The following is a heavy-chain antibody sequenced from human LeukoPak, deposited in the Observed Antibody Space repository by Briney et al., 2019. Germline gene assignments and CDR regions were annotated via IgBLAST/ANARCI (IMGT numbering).Heavy chain of an antibody. J-gene: IGHJ4*02. Sequence: ASVKVSCKASGYTFTSYYMHWVRQAPGQGLEWMGIINPSGGSTSYAQKFQGRVTMTRDTSTGTVYMELSSLRSEDTAVYYCARGPETGDSYYDFWSGSSFDYWGQGTLVTVSS. CDR3: ARGPETGDSYYDFWSGSSFDY. D-gene: IGHD3-3*01. V-gene: IGHV1-46*01. CDR2: INPSGGST. CDR1: GYTFTSYY.